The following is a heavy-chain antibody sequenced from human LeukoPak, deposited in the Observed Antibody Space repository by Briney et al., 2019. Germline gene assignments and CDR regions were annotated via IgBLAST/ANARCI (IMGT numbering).Heavy chain of an antibody. J-gene: IGHJ4*02. CDR1: GGTFSSYA. Sequence: SVKVSCKASGGTFSSYAISWVRQAPGQGLEWMGGIIPIFGTANYAQKFQGRVTITADESTSTAYMELSSLKSEDTAVYYCARAYDILTGYYYWGQGTLVTVSS. V-gene: IGHV1-69*13. CDR3: ARAYDILTGYYY. CDR2: IIPIFGTA. D-gene: IGHD3-9*01.